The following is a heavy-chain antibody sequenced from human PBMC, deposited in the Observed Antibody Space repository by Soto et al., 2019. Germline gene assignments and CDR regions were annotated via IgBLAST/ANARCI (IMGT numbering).Heavy chain of an antibody. Sequence: GASVKVSCKASGGTFSSYAISWVRQAPGQGLEWMGGIIPIFGTANYAQKFQGRVTITADESTSTAYMELSSLRSEDTAVYYCAREETYGSGTRGDFDIWDQGTMVTVSS. CDR2: IIPIFGTA. V-gene: IGHV1-69*13. CDR1: GGTFSSYA. CDR3: AREETYGSGTRGDFDI. D-gene: IGHD3-10*01. J-gene: IGHJ3*02.